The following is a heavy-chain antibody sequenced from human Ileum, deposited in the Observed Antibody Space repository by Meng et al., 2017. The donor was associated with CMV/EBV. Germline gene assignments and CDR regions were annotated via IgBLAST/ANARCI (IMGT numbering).Heavy chain of an antibody. CDR1: GFTFTTSA. CDR3: ANLQTLIAVAGNGMDV. J-gene: IGHJ6*02. D-gene: IGHD6-19*01. CDR2: INPNSGGT. V-gene: IGHV1-2*02. Sequence: ASVKVSCKASGFTFTTSAVQWVRQARGQRLEWIAWINPNSGGTNYAQKFQGRVTMTRDTSISTAYMELSRLRSDDTAVYYCANLQTLIAVAGNGMDVWGQGTTVTVSS.